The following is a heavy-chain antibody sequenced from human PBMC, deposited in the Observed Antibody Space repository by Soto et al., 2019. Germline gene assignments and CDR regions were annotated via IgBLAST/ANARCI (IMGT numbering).Heavy chain of an antibody. J-gene: IGHJ4*02. CDR2: IKSKTDGGTT. D-gene: IGHD3-16*01. Sequence: PGGSLRLSCAASGLTFSNAWMNWVRQAPWKGLEWVGRIKSKTDGGTTDYGAPVKGRFTISRDDSENTLYLEMNSLKTEDTAVYYWTADRSEMPTIMIAYWAQGSLVIVSS. V-gene: IGHV3-15*07. CDR3: TADRSEMPTIMIAY. CDR1: GLTFSNAW.